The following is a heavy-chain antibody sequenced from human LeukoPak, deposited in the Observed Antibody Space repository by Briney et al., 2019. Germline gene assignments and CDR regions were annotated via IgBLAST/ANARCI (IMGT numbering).Heavy chain of an antibody. CDR2: IYYSGST. CDR1: GGSFSGYY. Sequence: SETLSLTCAVYGGSFSGYYWSWIRQPPGKGLEWIGYIYYSGSTYYNPSLKSRVTISVDTSKNQFSLKLSSVTAADTAVYYCAREDLSPDSTIDYWGQGTLVTVSS. V-gene: IGHV4-30-4*08. D-gene: IGHD1-14*01. J-gene: IGHJ4*02. CDR3: AREDLSPDSTIDY.